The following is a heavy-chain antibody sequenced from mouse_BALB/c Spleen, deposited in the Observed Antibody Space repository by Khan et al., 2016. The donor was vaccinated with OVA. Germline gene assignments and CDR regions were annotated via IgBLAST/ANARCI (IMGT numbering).Heavy chain of an antibody. Sequence: QVQLKESGPGLVAPSQSLSITCTVSGFSLSRYNIHWVRQPPGKGLEWLGMIWGGGGTDYNSTLKSRLSISKDNSKSQVFFKMNSLHTDDTAMYDSARAYYRYDGYYAMDYWGQGTSVTVSS. J-gene: IGHJ4*01. CDR2: IWGGGGT. D-gene: IGHD2-14*01. CDR3: ARAYYRYDGYYAMDY. V-gene: IGHV2-6-4*01. CDR1: GFSLSRYN.